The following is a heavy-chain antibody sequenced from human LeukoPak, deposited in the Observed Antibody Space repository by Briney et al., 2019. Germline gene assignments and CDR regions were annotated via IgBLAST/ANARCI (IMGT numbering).Heavy chain of an antibody. CDR3: ARPDILTGYPPDY. CDR1: GYTFSNYW. Sequence: GESLKISCKGSGYTFSNYWIGWVRQMPGKGLEWMGVIYPGDSEIRYSPSFQGQVTISADKSISTAYLQWSSLKASDTAMYYCARPDILTGYPPDYWGQGTLVTVSS. V-gene: IGHV5-51*01. D-gene: IGHD3-9*01. J-gene: IGHJ4*02. CDR2: IYPGDSEI.